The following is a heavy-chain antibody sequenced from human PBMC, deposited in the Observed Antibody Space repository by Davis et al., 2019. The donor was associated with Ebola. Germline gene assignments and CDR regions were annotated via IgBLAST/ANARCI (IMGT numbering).Heavy chain of an antibody. V-gene: IGHV4-39*07. CDR1: GGSISSGGYS. J-gene: IGHJ6*02. CDR3: ARNRIAGSSSFYYYYGMDV. D-gene: IGHD6-6*01. Sequence: MPSETLSLTCTVSGGSISSGGYSWSWIRQPPGKGLEWIGEINHSGSPNYNPSLKSRVTISVDTSKNQFSLKLSSVTAADTAVYYCARNRIAGSSSFYYYYGMDVWGQGTTVTVSS. CDR2: INHSGSP.